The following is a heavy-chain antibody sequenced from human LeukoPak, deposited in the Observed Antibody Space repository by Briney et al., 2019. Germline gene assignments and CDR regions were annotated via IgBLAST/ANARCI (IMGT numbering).Heavy chain of an antibody. CDR2: INPSGGST. D-gene: IGHD6-19*01. V-gene: IGHV1-46*01. Sequence: ASVKVSCKASGYTFTSYYMHWVRQAPGQGLEWMRIINPSGGSTSYAQKFQGRVTMTRDTSTSTVYMELSSLRSEDTAVYYCARAAVAGTNYYYYGMDVWGQGTTVTVSS. J-gene: IGHJ6*02. CDR1: GYTFTSYY. CDR3: ARAAVAGTNYYYYGMDV.